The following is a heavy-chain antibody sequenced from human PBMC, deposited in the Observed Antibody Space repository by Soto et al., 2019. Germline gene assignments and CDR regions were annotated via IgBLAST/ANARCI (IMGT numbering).Heavy chain of an antibody. CDR3: ARDRGYNYGLDV. Sequence: PGGSLRLSCAASGFTFSSNWMSWVRQAPGKGLEWLANINLDGSQKYYMDSVEGRFIISRDNAKNSLYLQMNSLRADDTAVYYCARDRGYNYGLDVWGQGTTVTVSS. J-gene: IGHJ6*02. V-gene: IGHV3-7*01. CDR2: INLDGSQK. CDR1: GFTFSSNW. D-gene: IGHD5-12*01.